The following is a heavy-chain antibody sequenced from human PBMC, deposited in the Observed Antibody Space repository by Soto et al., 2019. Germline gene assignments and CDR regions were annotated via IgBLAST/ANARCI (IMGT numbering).Heavy chain of an antibody. J-gene: IGHJ4*02. V-gene: IGHV3-48*01. CDR1: GFTFSSYS. Sequence: PPGGSLRLSCTASGFTFSSYSMNWVRQAPGKGLEWVSYITTRSSTIYYADSVKGRFTISRDNAKNSLYLQMNSLRAEDTAVYYCAKEATGTSYFDYWGQGTLVTVSS. CDR3: AKEATGTSYFDY. D-gene: IGHD1-1*01. CDR2: ITTRSSTI.